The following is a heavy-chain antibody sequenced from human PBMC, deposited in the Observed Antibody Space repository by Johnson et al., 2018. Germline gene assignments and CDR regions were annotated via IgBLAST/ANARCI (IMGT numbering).Heavy chain of an antibody. Sequence: VQLVETGGGVVRPGGSMRLSCAASGFTFDDYGMSWVRQAPGKGLEWVSGINWNGGSTGYADSVKGRFTISRDNAKNSLYLQMNSLRAEDTALYHCARVRSGSGWGPHYDYYGMDVWGQGTTVTVSS. D-gene: IGHD6-19*01. CDR2: INWNGGST. V-gene: IGHV3-20*01. CDR3: ARVRSGSGWGPHYDYYGMDV. CDR1: GFTFDDYG. J-gene: IGHJ6*02.